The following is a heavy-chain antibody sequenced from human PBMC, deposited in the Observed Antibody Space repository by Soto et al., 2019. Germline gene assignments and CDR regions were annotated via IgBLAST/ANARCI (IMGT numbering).Heavy chain of an antibody. CDR3: ARTSDDFWSGRPTPHDAFDI. Sequence: SVKVSCKASGGTFSSYAISWVRQAPGQGLEWMGGIIPIFGTANYAQKFQGRVTITADESTSTAYMELSSLRSGDTAVYYCARTSDDFWSGRPTPHDAFDIWGQGTMVTVSS. D-gene: IGHD3-3*01. CDR1: GGTFSSYA. V-gene: IGHV1-69*13. J-gene: IGHJ3*02. CDR2: IIPIFGTA.